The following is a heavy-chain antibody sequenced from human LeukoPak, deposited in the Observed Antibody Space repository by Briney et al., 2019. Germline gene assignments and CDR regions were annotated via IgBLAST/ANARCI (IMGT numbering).Heavy chain of an antibody. CDR2: INHSGST. D-gene: IGHD6-19*01. V-gene: IGHV4-34*01. CDR1: GGSFSGYY. CDR3: ARSVAGLGDELDY. J-gene: IGHJ4*02. Sequence: SETLSLICAVYGGSFSGYYWSWLRQPPGKGLEWIGEINHSGSTNYNPSLKSRVTISVDTSKNQFSLKLSSVTAADTAVYYCARSVAGLGDELDYWGQGTLVTVSS.